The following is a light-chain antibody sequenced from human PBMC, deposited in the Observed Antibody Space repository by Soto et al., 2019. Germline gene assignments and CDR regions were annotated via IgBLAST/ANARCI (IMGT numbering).Light chain of an antibody. Sequence: QSALTQPRSVSGSPGQSVTISCTGTNSDVGGYNYVSWYQQHPGKAPKLMIYDVSKRPSGVIDRFSGYKSGNTASLTISGLQAEDEADYYCCSYAGRYTYVFGTGTKVTVL. CDR2: DVS. J-gene: IGLJ1*01. V-gene: IGLV2-11*01. CDR1: NSDVGGYNY. CDR3: CSYAGRYTYV.